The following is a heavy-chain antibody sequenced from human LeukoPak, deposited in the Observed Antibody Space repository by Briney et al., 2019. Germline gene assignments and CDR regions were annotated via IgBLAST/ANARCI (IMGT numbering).Heavy chain of an antibody. Sequence: SGTLSLTCGVSGGSISGSNWWSWVRQPPGQGLERIGEISLAGQTNYNPSLNGRVTMSLDKSSNQLSLNLTSVTAADTATYYCSRESGAFCPFGYWGQGTLVIVSS. V-gene: IGHV4-4*02. CDR3: SRESGAFCPFGY. CDR2: ISLAGQT. CDR1: GGSISGSNW. D-gene: IGHD1-26*01. J-gene: IGHJ4*02.